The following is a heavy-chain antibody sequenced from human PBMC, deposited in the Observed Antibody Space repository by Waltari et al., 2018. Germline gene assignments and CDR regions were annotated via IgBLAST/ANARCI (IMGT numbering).Heavy chain of an antibody. CDR3: AKQAITTVPNGDYFYYMDV. CDR1: GLQFSLYA. Sequence: EVQLLESGGALVQPGGSLRLYCATSGLQFSLYAMTWVRQAPGKGLEWVSVIYDDGTTYSADSVKGRFTVSRDYSKSTLYLQMNSLRAEDTAVYYCAKQAITTVPNGDYFYYMDVWGKGTTVIVSS. V-gene: IGHV3-23*03. CDR2: IYDDGTT. D-gene: IGHD4-4*01. J-gene: IGHJ6*03.